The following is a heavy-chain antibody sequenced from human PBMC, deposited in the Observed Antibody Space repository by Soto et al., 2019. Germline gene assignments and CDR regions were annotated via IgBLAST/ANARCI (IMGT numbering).Heavy chain of an antibody. CDR1: GYIFTSYS. D-gene: IGHD3-10*01. J-gene: IGHJ4*02. CDR2: ISAYNGNT. CDR3: ARLVLYYYGSGSYYLDY. Sequence: ASVKVSCKASGYIFTSYSISWVRQAPGQGLEWMGWISAYNGNTNYAQKLQGRVTMTTDTSTSTAYMELRSLRSDDTAVYYCARLVLYYYGSGSYYLDYWGQGTLVTVSS. V-gene: IGHV1-18*01.